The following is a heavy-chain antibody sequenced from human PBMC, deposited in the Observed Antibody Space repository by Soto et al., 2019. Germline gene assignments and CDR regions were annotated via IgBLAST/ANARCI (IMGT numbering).Heavy chain of an antibody. V-gene: IGHV4-31*11. J-gene: IGHJ4*02. Sequence: SETLSLTCAVSGGSISSGGYYWNWIRQYPGKGLEWIAYIYQSGTPYYNPSLKSRATISIDRSKNQFSLMLDSVTAADTAVYYCARDLRLDSWGPGTLVTVSS. CDR1: GGSISSGGYY. CDR3: ARDLRLDS. D-gene: IGHD2-21*02. CDR2: IYQSGTP.